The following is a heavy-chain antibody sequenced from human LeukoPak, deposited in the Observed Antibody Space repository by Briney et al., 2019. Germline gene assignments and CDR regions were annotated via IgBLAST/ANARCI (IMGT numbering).Heavy chain of an antibody. Sequence: SVKVSCKASGGTFSSYAISWVRQAPGQGLEWMGGIIPIFGTANYAQKFQGRVTITADESTSTAYMELSSLRAEDTAVYYCAKPPRRKTYYYDSSGYWGIDYWGQGTLVTVSS. CDR2: IIPIFGTA. CDR1: GGTFSSYA. D-gene: IGHD3-22*01. V-gene: IGHV1-69*13. CDR3: AKPPRRKTYYYDSSGYWGIDY. J-gene: IGHJ4*02.